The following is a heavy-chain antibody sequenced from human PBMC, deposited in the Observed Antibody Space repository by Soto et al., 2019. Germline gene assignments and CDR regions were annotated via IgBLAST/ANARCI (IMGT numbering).Heavy chain of an antibody. J-gene: IGHJ4*02. CDR3: AHRVLRTVFGLVTTTAIYFDF. CDR1: GFSLTTSGVG. CDR2: IYWDDDK. Sequence: QITLNESGPTLVKPTQTLTLTCTFSGFSLTTSGVGVGWIRQSPGKAPERLALIYWDDDKRYSPSLKSRLTITKDTSKNQVVLTVVILDPADTATYYCAHRVLRTVFGLVTTTAIYFDFWGQGTPVAVSS. D-gene: IGHD3-3*01. V-gene: IGHV2-5*02.